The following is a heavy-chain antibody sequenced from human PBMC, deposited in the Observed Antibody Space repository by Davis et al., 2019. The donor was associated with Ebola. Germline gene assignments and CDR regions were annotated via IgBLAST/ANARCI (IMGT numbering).Heavy chain of an antibody. CDR1: GFTFSSYS. D-gene: IGHD1-7*01. V-gene: IGHV3-21*01. J-gene: IGHJ6*03. CDR3: ARDAGGKLELRHYYYYYMDV. CDR2: ISSSSSYI. Sequence: GESLKISCAASGFTFSSYSMNWVRQAPGKGLEWVSSISSSSSYIYYADSVKGRFTISRDHAKNSLYLQMNSLRAEDTAVYYCARDAGGKLELRHYYYYYMDVWGKGTTVTVSS.